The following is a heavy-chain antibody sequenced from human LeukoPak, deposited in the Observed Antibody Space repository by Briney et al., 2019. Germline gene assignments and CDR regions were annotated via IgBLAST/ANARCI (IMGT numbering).Heavy chain of an antibody. CDR1: GGSISSSSYY. J-gene: IGHJ4*02. CDR2: IYYSGST. D-gene: IGHD5-18*01. CDR3: ARGAMVDY. V-gene: IGHV4-39*07. Sequence: PSEILSLTCTVSGGSISSSSYYWGWIRQPPGKGLEWIGSIYYSGSTYYNPSLKSRVTISVDTSKNQFSLKLSSVTAADTAVYYCARGAMVDYWGQGTLVTVSS.